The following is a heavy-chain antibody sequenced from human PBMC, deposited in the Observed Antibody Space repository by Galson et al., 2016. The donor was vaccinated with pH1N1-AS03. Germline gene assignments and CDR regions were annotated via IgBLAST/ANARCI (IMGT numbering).Heavy chain of an antibody. J-gene: IGHJ4*02. CDR2: IHYTGST. D-gene: IGHD3-10*01. V-gene: IGHV4-59*01. Sequence: ETLSLTCTVSGGSINSYHWNWIRQSPGKGLEWIGYIHYTGSTAYNPSLKSRVTISVDTSKKEFSLKLTSMTAADTAVYYCARGLYASGTSLNSWGPGNLVTVSS. CDR3: ARGLYASGTSLNS. CDR1: GGSINSYH.